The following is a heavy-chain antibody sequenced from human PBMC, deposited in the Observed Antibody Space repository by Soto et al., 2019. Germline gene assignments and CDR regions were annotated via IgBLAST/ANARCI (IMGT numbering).Heavy chain of an antibody. D-gene: IGHD3-22*01. CDR2: IYYSGST. CDR3: ARGPSYYYDSSGYSRFDP. Sequence: SSYTLYLTCTVSGDNISSGYYYWRWIRQPPGKGLEWIGYIYYSGSTYYNPSLKSRVTISVDTSKNQFSLKLSSVTAADTAVYYCARGPSYYYDSSGYSRFDPWGQGTLVTVS. V-gene: IGHV4-30-4*02. J-gene: IGHJ5*02. CDR1: GDNISSGYYY.